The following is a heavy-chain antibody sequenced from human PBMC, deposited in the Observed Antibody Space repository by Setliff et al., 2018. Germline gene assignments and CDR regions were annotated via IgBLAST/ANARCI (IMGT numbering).Heavy chain of an antibody. Sequence: ASVKVSCKASGYTFTAYYMHWVRQAPGQGLEWMGWINPGSGATNLAQKLQGRVTMTTDTSTSTAYMELRSLRSDDTAVYYCARSTVTTDYYYYYMDVWGKGTTVTVSS. J-gene: IGHJ6*03. D-gene: IGHD4-17*01. CDR1: GYTFTAYY. V-gene: IGHV1-2*02. CDR2: INPGSGAT. CDR3: ARSTVTTDYYYYYMDV.